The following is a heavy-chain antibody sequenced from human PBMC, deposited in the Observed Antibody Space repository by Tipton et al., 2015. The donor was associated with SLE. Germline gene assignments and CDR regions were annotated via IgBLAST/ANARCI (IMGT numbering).Heavy chain of an antibody. CDR3: ARHPRHITSAGTYPKAGSQH. J-gene: IGHJ1*01. D-gene: IGHD3-10*01. CDR1: GYSISSGYY. V-gene: IGHV4-38-2*01. CDR2: ISHTEST. Sequence: TLSLICAVSGYSISSGYYWGWIRQPPGKGLEWIGTISHTESTYYSPSLKSRVTMSIDTSKNQFSLKLNSGTAADTAVYHCARHPRHITSAGTYPKAGSQHWGQGTLVIVSP.